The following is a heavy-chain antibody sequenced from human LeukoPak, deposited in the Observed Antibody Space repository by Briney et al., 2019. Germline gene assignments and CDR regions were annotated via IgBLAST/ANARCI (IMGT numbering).Heavy chain of an antibody. V-gene: IGHV4-61*02. J-gene: IGHJ4*02. Sequence: SGTLSLTCTVSGGSISSTGYYWTWIRQPAGKGLEWIGRIYTSGSTNYNPSLKSRVTISVDTSKNQFSLKLSSVTAADTAVYYCARSVVSGYYYRYFDYWGQGTLVTVSS. D-gene: IGHD3-22*01. CDR1: GGSISSTGYY. CDR2: IYTSGST. CDR3: ARSVVSGYYYRYFDY.